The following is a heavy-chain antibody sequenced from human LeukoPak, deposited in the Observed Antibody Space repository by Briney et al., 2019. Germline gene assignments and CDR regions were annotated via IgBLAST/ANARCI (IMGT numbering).Heavy chain of an antibody. CDR1: GFTFSSYW. CDR3: ARTGSTSCYWCYYYGMDV. J-gene: IGHJ6*02. D-gene: IGHD2-2*01. V-gene: IGHV3-7*01. CDR2: IKQDGSEK. Sequence: PGGSLRLSCAASGFTFSSYWMSWVRQAPGKGLEWVANIKQDGSEKYYVDSVKGRFTISRDNAKNSLYLQMNSLRAEDTAVYYCARTGSTSCYWCYYYGMDVWGQGTTVTVSS.